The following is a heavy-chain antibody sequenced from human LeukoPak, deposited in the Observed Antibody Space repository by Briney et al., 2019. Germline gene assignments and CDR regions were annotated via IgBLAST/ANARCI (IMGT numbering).Heavy chain of an antibody. CDR3: AREVFKYGRFYFDY. D-gene: IGHD1-14*01. Sequence: SQTLSLTCVISGDSVSSNSAAWNWIRQSPSRGLQWLGRTYYRSKWYNDYAVSVRSRITINPDTSKNQFSLQLNSVTPEDTAVYYCAREVFKYGRFYFDYWGQGTPVTVSS. CDR1: GDSVSSNSAA. CDR2: TYYRSKWYN. V-gene: IGHV6-1*01. J-gene: IGHJ4*02.